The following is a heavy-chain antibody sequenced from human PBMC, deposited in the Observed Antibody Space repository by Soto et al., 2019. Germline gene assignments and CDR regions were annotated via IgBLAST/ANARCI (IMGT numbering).Heavy chain of an antibody. J-gene: IGHJ3*02. CDR2: ISYDGSNK. Sequence: QVQLVESGGGVVQPGRSLRLSCAASGFTFSSYGMHWVRQAPGKGLEWVAVISYDGSNKYYADSVKGRLTISRDNSKNTLYLQMNSLRAEDTAVYYCAKLLGYCSGGSCCSDAFDIWGQGTMVTVSS. CDR1: GFTFSSYG. V-gene: IGHV3-30*18. D-gene: IGHD2-15*01. CDR3: AKLLGYCSGGSCCSDAFDI.